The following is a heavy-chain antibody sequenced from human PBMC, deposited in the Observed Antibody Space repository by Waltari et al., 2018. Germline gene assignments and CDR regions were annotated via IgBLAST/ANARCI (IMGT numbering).Heavy chain of an antibody. Sequence: QVQLQESGPGLVKPSETLSLTCTVSGGSISSYYWSWIRHPAGKGLGWIGRIYTSGSTNYTPSLKSRVTMSVDTSKNQFSLKLSSVTAADTAVYYCARDPPYCSGGSCSYYYYYMDVWGKGTTVTVSS. CDR3: ARDPPYCSGGSCSYYYYYMDV. CDR1: GGSISSYY. V-gene: IGHV4-4*07. D-gene: IGHD2-15*01. J-gene: IGHJ6*03. CDR2: IYTSGST.